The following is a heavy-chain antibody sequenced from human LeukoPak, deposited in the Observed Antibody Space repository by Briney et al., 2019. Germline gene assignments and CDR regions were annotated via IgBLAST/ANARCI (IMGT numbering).Heavy chain of an antibody. Sequence: GGSLRLSCAASGFTFSSYSMNWVRQAPGKGLKWVSYISSSGSTIDYADSVKGRFTISRDNAKNSLYLQMNSLRAEDTAVYYCSRLRGYSYGYGDYWGQGTLVTVSS. CDR2: ISSSGSTI. CDR1: GFTFSSYS. CDR3: SRLRGYSYGYGDY. D-gene: IGHD5-18*01. V-gene: IGHV3-48*04. J-gene: IGHJ4*02.